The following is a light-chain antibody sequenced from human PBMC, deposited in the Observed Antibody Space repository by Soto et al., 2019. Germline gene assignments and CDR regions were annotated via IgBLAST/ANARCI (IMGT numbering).Light chain of an antibody. V-gene: IGKV1-39*01. CDR2: AAS. J-gene: IGKJ3*01. CDR3: QPSYSTPLT. CDR1: QSISSY. Sequence: DIQMTQSPSSLSASVGDRVTITCRASQSISSYLNWYQQKPGKAPKLLIYAASSLQSGAPSRFSGSGSGTDFTLTISSLQPEDFATYYCQPSYSTPLTFGPGTRWIS.